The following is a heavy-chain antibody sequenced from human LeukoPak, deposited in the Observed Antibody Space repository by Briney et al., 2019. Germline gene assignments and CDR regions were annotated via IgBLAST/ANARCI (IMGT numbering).Heavy chain of an antibody. J-gene: IGHJ4*02. Sequence: SSETLSLTCVVSGGSASGYYWGWIRQPPGRGLEWIGYVYYSGSTNYNPSFKSRITISVDTSRNQFSLQLSSVTAADTAVYYCARIHRYCSGGACYVLDNWGQGTLVAVSS. D-gene: IGHD2-15*01. CDR2: VYYSGST. CDR3: ARIHRYCSGGACYVLDN. V-gene: IGHV4-59*02. CDR1: GGSASGYY.